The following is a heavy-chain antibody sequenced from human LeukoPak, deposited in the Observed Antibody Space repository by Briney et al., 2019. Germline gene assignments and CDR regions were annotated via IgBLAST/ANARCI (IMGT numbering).Heavy chain of an antibody. D-gene: IGHD1-26*01. CDR2: IKQEGSEK. J-gene: IGHJ4*02. Sequence: PGGSLRLSCAASGFTFSSYWMSWVRQPPGDELEWVASIKQEGSEKYYVDSVRGRFTVSRDNAKNSLYLQMNSLRAEDTAVYYCARLMGDRTIYDSWGQGTLVTVSS. CDR3: ARLMGDRTIYDS. V-gene: IGHV3-7*01. CDR1: GFTFSSYW.